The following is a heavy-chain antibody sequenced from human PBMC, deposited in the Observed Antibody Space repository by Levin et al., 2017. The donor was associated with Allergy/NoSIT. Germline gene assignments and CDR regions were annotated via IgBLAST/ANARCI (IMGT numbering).Heavy chain of an antibody. D-gene: IGHD3-9*01. CDR3: ARSHSYDILTGRAIHKDDY. CDR2: ISSSSSYI. J-gene: IGHJ4*02. Sequence: LSLTCAASGFTFSSYSMNWVRQAPGKGLEWVSSISSSSSYIYYADSVKGRFTISRDNAKNSLYLQMNSLRAEDTAVYYCARSHSYDILTGRAIHKDDYWGQGTLVTVSS. CDR1: GFTFSSYS. V-gene: IGHV3-21*01.